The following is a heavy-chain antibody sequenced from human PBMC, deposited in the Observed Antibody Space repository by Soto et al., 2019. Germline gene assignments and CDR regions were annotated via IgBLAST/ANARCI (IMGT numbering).Heavy chain of an antibody. CDR2: IYPGDSDT. CDR3: ARDVHSSSWPYYYGMDV. D-gene: IGHD6-13*01. CDR1: WYSFTTYL. J-gene: IGHJ6*02. V-gene: IGHV5-51*01. Sequence: GEALKISCKGSWYSFTTYLIGWVRQMPGKGLEWMGIIYPGDSDTRYSPSFQGQVTISADKSISTAYLQWSSLKASDTAMYYCARDVHSSSWPYYYGMDVWGQGTTVTVSS.